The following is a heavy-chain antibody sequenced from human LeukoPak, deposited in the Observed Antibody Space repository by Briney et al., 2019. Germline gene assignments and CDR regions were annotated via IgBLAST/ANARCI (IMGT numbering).Heavy chain of an antibody. J-gene: IGHJ4*02. D-gene: IGHD6-6*01. Sequence: PGRSLRLSCAASGFTFDDYAMHWVRQAPGKGLEWVSGISWNSGSIGYADSVKGRFTISRDNAKNSLYLQMNSLRAEDTALYYCAKGGIEYSSSSLPYYFDYWGQGTLVTVSS. CDR2: ISWNSGSI. V-gene: IGHV3-9*01. CDR1: GFTFDDYA. CDR3: AKGGIEYSSSSLPYYFDY.